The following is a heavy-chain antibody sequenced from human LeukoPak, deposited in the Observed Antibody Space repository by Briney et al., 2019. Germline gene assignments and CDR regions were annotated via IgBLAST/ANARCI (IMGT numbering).Heavy chain of an antibody. CDR3: ARQSMVRGAHDH. V-gene: IGHV4-30-4*01. Sequence: SETLSLTCTVSGGSISSGDYYWSWIRQPPGKGLEWIGYIYYSGSTYYNPSLKSRVTISVDTSKNQFSLKLSSVTAADTAVYYCARQSMVRGAHDHWGQGTLVTVSS. D-gene: IGHD3-10*01. CDR1: GGSISSGDYY. CDR2: IYYSGST. J-gene: IGHJ4*02.